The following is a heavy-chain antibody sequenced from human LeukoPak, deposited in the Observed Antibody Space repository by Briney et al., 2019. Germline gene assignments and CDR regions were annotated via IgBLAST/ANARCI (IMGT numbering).Heavy chain of an antibody. Sequence: GGSLRLSCAVSGFTFSDHYMDGVRQAPGKGLEWVGRSRNKDHGYSTEYAASVKGRFTISRDESKNSLYLQMNSLRIEDTAIYYCVRGHDSFDYWGQGTLVTVSS. V-gene: IGHV3-72*01. J-gene: IGHJ4*02. D-gene: IGHD3-3*01. CDR3: VRGHDSFDY. CDR2: SRNKDHGYST. CDR1: GFTFSDHY.